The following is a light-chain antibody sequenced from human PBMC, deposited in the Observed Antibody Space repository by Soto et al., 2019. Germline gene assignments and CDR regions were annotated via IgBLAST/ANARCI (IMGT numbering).Light chain of an antibody. V-gene: IGKV2-28*01. CDR2: LGS. Sequence: DIVRTQSPLSLPGTPGEPASISCRSSENLLYSTGYIYLDWYLKKPGLPPQLLIFLGSNRASGVPDRFSGSGSGTDFTLRISRVETGDVGVYYFMHTLRMPRTFGGGTKV. CDR3: MHTLRMPRT. J-gene: IGKJ4*01. CDR1: ENLLYSTGYIY.